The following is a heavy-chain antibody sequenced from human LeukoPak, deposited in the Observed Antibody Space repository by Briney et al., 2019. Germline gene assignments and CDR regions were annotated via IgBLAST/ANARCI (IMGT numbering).Heavy chain of an antibody. CDR1: GFTFSSYA. J-gene: IGHJ4*02. CDR3: ARETGSSVGSTDFDY. D-gene: IGHD6-6*01. CDR2: ISYDENNK. Sequence: GGSLRLSCAASGFTFSSYAMHWVRQAPGKGLEWVAVISYDENNKYYADSVKGRLTISRDNSKNTLYLQMHSLRAEDTALYYCARETGSSVGSTDFDYWGQGTLVTVSS. V-gene: IGHV3-30-3*01.